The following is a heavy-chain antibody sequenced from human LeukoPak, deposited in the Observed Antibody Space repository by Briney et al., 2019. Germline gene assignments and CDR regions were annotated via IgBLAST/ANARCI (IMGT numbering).Heavy chain of an antibody. CDR1: GYSFTSYW. J-gene: IGHJ4*02. V-gene: IGHV5-51*01. CDR3: ARCRYDSSGYSDY. Sequence: GESLKISCKASGYSFTSYWIGWVRQMPGKGLEWMGIIYPGDSDTRYSPSFQGQVTISADKSISTAYLQWSSLKASDTAMYYCARCRYDSSGYSDYWGQGTLVTVSS. CDR2: IYPGDSDT. D-gene: IGHD3-22*01.